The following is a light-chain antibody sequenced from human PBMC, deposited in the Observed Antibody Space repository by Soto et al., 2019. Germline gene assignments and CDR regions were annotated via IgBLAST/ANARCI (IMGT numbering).Light chain of an antibody. J-gene: IGKJ5*01. V-gene: IGKV3-20*01. Sequence: EIVLTQSPGTLSLSPGERASLSCRASQRVYSSYLAWYQQRPGQAPRLLFYDASTRATGIPARFSGSGSGTDFSLTISSLEPEDFAVYYCQQYGTPRSVTFGQGTRLEIK. CDR1: QRVYSSY. CDR3: QQYGTPRSVT. CDR2: DAS.